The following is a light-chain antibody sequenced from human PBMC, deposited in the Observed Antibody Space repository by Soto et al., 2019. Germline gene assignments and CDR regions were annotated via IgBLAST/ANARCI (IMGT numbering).Light chain of an antibody. Sequence: EIVFTQSPGTLSLSPGERATLSCRASQSVRSTYLVWYQQKPGLAPRLLIFGVSNRATGIPDRFSGSGSGTDFTLTISRLEPEDFAVYYCQQYGAYPLTFGGGTK. V-gene: IGKV3-20*01. CDR2: GVS. CDR3: QQYGAYPLT. J-gene: IGKJ4*01. CDR1: QSVRSTY.